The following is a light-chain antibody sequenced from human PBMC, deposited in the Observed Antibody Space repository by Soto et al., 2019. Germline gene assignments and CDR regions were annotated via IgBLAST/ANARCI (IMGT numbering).Light chain of an antibody. CDR2: AAS. V-gene: IGKV1-27*01. J-gene: IGKJ4*01. CDR1: QAISNY. Sequence: DLQMTQSPSSLSASVGDRVTITCRASQAISNYLAWYQQKPGKVPKLLIYAASTLQSGVPSRFSGSGSETDFTLTISSLQPEDVATYYCQKYNSAPLTFGGGTKVEIK. CDR3: QKYNSAPLT.